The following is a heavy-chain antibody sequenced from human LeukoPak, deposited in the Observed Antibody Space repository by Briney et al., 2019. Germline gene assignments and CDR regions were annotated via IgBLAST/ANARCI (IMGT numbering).Heavy chain of an antibody. CDR3: ARGRYCSADICSGGDAFDI. J-gene: IGHJ3*02. V-gene: IGHV4-4*07. CDR2: IYTRGST. CDR1: GGSINNYY. D-gene: IGHD2-15*01. Sequence: PSETLSLTCTVSGGSINNYYWSWIRQPAGKGLEWIGRIYTRGSTNYNPSLKSGVTMSVDTSKNQFSLKLSSVTAADTAVYDGARGRYCSADICSGGDAFDIWGQGTMVSVSS.